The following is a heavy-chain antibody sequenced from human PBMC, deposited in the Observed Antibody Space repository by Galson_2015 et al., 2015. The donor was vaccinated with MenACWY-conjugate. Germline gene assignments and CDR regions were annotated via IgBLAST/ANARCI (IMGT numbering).Heavy chain of an antibody. J-gene: IGHJ4*02. Sequence: SLRLSCAASGFTFNSYSMNWVRQAPGKGLKWVSYISSSSSTIYYEDSVKGRFTISRDNAKNSLYLQMNSLRAEDTAVYYCARDARVGETLTPGHWGQGSLVTVSS. D-gene: IGHD1-26*01. CDR2: ISSSSSTI. V-gene: IGHV3-48*04. CDR1: GFTFNSYS. CDR3: ARDARVGETLTPGH.